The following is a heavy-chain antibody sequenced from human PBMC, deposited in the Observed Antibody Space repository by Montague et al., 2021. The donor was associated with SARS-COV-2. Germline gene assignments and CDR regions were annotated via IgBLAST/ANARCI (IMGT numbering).Heavy chain of an antibody. CDR1: GGSVSSYH. J-gene: IGHJ4*02. Sequence: SETLSLTCSVSGGSVSSYHWVWIRQPPGKGLEWIGYVSYRGSTNYNLSLKSRATISLDTSKNRFSLRVTCVTAADTAVYYCARDVRYYYYQWGQGILVTVSS. CDR3: ARDVRYYYYQ. CDR2: VSYRGST. V-gene: IGHV4-59*02. D-gene: IGHD3-16*01.